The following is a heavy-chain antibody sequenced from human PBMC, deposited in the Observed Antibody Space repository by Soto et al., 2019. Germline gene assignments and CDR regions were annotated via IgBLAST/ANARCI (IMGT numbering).Heavy chain of an antibody. CDR1: GFTFSDHY. J-gene: IGHJ3*02. CDR2: ISSSSSYI. V-gene: IGHV3-21*01. CDR3: AREIGDAFDI. Sequence: GGSLRLSCAASGFTFSDHYMDWVRQAPGKGLEWVSSISSSSSYIYYADSVKGRFTISRDNAKNSLYLQMNSLRAEDTSVYYCAREIGDAFDIWGQGPMVTVS.